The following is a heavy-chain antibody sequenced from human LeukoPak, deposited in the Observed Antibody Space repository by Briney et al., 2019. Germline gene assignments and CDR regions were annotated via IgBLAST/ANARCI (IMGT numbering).Heavy chain of an antibody. CDR3: ARRGYDFWSGYEGNWFDP. V-gene: IGHV3-7*01. CDR1: GFTFGSYW. CDR2: IKQDGSEK. J-gene: IGHJ5*02. D-gene: IGHD3-3*01. Sequence: GGSLRLSCAASGFTFGSYWMSWVRQAPGKGLEWVAHIKQDGSEKRYVDSVKGRFTISRDNAKNSLYLQMNSLRAEDTAVYYCARRGYDFWSGYEGNWFDPWGQGTLVTVSS.